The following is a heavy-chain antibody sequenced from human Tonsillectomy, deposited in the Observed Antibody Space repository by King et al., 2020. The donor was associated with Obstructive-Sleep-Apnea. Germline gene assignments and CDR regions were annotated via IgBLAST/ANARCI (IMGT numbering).Heavy chain of an antibody. V-gene: IGHV1-2*02. J-gene: IGHJ6*02. CDR1: GYTFTGYY. CDR2: INPNSGGT. Sequence: VQLVESGAEVKKPGASVKVSCKTSGYTFTGYYMHWVRQAPGQGLEWMGWINPNSGGTNYAQKFQGRVTMTRDTSIRTAYMELSRLRSDDTAVYSCARARCGFYGGGGMDVWGQGTTVTVSS. D-gene: IGHD4-17*01. CDR3: ARARCGFYGGGGMDV.